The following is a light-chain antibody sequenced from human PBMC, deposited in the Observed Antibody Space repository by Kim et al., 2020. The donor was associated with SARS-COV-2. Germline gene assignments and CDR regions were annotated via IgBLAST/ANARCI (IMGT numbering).Light chain of an antibody. CDR1: SLRMYY. CDR3: SCRDSNNHHVI. J-gene: IGLJ2*01. CDR2: GNN. Sequence: ALGQTVRITCQGYSLRMYYGSWYQKKPGQAPILVSYGNNRRPSGIPDRFSGSDSGNKAFLTISGAQAEDEADYYCSCRDSNNHHVIFGGGTQLTVL. V-gene: IGLV3-19*01.